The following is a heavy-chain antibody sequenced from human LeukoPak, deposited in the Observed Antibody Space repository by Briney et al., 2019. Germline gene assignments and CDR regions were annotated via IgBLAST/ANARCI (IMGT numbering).Heavy chain of an antibody. D-gene: IGHD6-13*01. Sequence: GESLKISCKGSGYSFTSYWIAWVRQMPGKGLEWMGIIYPGDSDTRYSPSFQGQVTISADKSISTAYLQWSSLKAADTAMYYCARQEGSSSTWNHFDYWGQGTLVTVSS. CDR2: IYPGDSDT. CDR1: GYSFTSYW. CDR3: ARQEGSSSTWNHFDY. J-gene: IGHJ4*02. V-gene: IGHV5-51*01.